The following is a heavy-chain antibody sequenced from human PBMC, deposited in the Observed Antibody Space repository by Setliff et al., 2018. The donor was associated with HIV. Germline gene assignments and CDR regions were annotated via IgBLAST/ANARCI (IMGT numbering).Heavy chain of an antibody. V-gene: IGHV4-38-2*02. CDR2: IYQTGST. CDR1: GYSISSGYY. J-gene: IGHJ3*02. Sequence: LSLTCSVSGYSISSGYYWGWIRQPPGKGLEWIGSIYQTGSTNYNPSLKSRVTVSLDMSNNQFSLKVTSMTAADAAVYYCVRGGSWEIIWGQGTVVTVSS. CDR3: VRGGSWEII. D-gene: IGHD1-26*01.